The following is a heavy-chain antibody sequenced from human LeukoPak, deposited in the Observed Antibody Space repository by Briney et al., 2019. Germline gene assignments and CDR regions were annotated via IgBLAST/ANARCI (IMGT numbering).Heavy chain of an antibody. CDR1: GFTFSAYG. Sequence: GGSLRLSCAASGFTFSAYGMQWVRQAPGKGLEWVAFIRYDGSNKYYADSVKGRFTISRDNPKNTLYQQMNSLRPEDTAVYYCAKGVHSSGWPNWFDPWGQGTLVTVSS. CDR3: AKGVHSSGWPNWFDP. J-gene: IGHJ5*02. D-gene: IGHD6-19*01. CDR2: IRYDGSNK. V-gene: IGHV3-30*02.